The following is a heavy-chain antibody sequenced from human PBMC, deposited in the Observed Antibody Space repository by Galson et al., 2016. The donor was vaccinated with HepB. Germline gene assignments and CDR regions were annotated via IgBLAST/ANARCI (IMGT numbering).Heavy chain of an antibody. Sequence: SLRLSCAASGFTLNIYTMYWVRQAPGKGLEWVAVISYDGKKKYIADSLKGRFTISRDNSKSTVYLQMNSLRAEDTAVYCCARGAGTVMTVMYFDYRGQGAPVTVSS. CDR1: GFTLNIYT. V-gene: IGHV3-30*04. CDR3: ARGAGTVMTVMYFDY. CDR2: ISYDGKKK. D-gene: IGHD2-21*02. J-gene: IGHJ4*02.